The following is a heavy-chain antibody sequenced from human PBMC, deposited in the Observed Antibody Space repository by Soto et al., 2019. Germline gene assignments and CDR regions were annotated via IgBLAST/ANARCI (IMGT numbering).Heavy chain of an antibody. V-gene: IGHV3-30*18. D-gene: IGHD2-2*01. Sequence: GGSLRLSCAASGFTFSSYGMHWVRQAPGKGLEWVAVISYDGSNKYYADSVKGRFTISRDNSKNTLYLQMNSLRAEDTAVYYCANTIYCSSTSCYDYWGQGTLVTVSS. CDR1: GFTFSSYG. CDR2: ISYDGSNK. CDR3: ANTIYCSSTSCYDY. J-gene: IGHJ4*02.